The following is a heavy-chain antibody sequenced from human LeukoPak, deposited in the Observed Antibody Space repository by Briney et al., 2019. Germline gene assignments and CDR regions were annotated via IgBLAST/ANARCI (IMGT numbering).Heavy chain of an antibody. D-gene: IGHD1-26*01. Sequence: SETLSLTCAVYGGSFSGYYWSWIRQPPGKGLEWIGEINHSGSTNYNPSLKSRVTISVDTSKNQFSLKLSSVTAADTAVYYCARGVGGATRLWGQGTLVTVSS. V-gene: IGHV4-34*01. J-gene: IGHJ4*02. CDR3: ARGVGGATRL. CDR2: INHSGST. CDR1: GGSFSGYY.